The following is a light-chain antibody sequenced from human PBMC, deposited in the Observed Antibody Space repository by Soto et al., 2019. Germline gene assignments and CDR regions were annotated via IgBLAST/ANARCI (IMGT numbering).Light chain of an antibody. Sequence: DIQMTQSPSSLSASVGDRVSITCRAGQSLNTFLTWYQQKPGKAPTLLIYGASSLQSGVPSRFSGSGSRTDFTLTTSSLQPEDCATYYCQQSSSSPQTFGQGTKVEIK. CDR3: QQSSSSPQT. V-gene: IGKV1-39*01. CDR1: QSLNTF. CDR2: GAS. J-gene: IGKJ1*01.